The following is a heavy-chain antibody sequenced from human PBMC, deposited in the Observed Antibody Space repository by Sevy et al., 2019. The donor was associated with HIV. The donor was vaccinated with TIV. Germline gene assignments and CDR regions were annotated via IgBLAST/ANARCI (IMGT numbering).Heavy chain of an antibody. CDR3: ARPSFVFKDFDY. D-gene: IGHD6-6*01. CDR1: GGSISSSSYY. J-gene: IGHJ4*02. Sequence: SETLSLTCTVSGGSISSSSYYWGWIRQPAGKGLEWIGSIYYSGSTYYNPSLKSRVTISVDTSKNQFSLKLSSVTAADTAVYYCARPSFVFKDFDYWGQGTLVTVSS. CDR2: IYYSGST. V-gene: IGHV4-39*01.